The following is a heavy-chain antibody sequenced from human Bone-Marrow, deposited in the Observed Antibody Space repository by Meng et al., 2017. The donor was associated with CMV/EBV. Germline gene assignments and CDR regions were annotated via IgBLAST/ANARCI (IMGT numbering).Heavy chain of an antibody. CDR3: AREHCSSTSCYFAFDI. V-gene: IGHV3-9*01. CDR2: ISWNGGSI. D-gene: IGHD2-2*01. CDR1: GFTFDDYA. Sequence: SLKISCTASGFTFDDYALHWVRQPPGKGLEWVSGISWNGGSIDYVDSVRGRFTISRDNAKNSLYLQMNSLRAEDTAVYYCAREHCSSTSCYFAFDIWGQGTMVTVSS. J-gene: IGHJ3*02.